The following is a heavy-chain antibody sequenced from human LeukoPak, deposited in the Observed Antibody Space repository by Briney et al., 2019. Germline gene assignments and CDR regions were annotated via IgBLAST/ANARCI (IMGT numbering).Heavy chain of an antibody. CDR2: IYYSGST. D-gene: IGHD6-6*01. Sequence: PSETLSLTCTVSGGSISRSGYYWSWIRQHPGKGLEWIGYIYYSGSTYYNPSLKSRVTISVDTSKNQFSLKLSSVTAADTAVYYCARDLRSSSSSGINYYGMDVWGQGTTVTVSS. J-gene: IGHJ6*02. CDR1: GGSISRSGYY. V-gene: IGHV4-31*03. CDR3: ARDLRSSSSSGINYYGMDV.